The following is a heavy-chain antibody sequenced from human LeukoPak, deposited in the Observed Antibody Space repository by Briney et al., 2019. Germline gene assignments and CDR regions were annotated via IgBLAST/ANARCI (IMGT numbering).Heavy chain of an antibody. Sequence: PSETLSLTCTVSGGSISGYYWSWIRQPPGKGLEWIGEINHSGSTNYNPSLKSRVTISVDTSKNQFSLKLSSVTAADTAVYYCARGLGGSYYRSSFRYWGQGTLVTVSS. CDR2: INHSGST. CDR1: GGSISGYY. CDR3: ARGLGGSYYRSSFRY. V-gene: IGHV4-34*01. D-gene: IGHD1-26*01. J-gene: IGHJ4*02.